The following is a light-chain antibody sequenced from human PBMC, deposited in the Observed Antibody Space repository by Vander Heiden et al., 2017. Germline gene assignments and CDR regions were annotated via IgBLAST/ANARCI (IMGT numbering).Light chain of an antibody. J-gene: IGKJ1*01. CDR3: QQSYSTRPWT. CDR2: AAS. V-gene: IGKV1-39*01. Sequence: DIQMTPSPSSLSASVGDRVTITCRASQSISSYLNWYQQKPGKAPKLLIYAASSLQSEVPSRFSGSGSGTDFTLTISSLQPEDFATYYCQQSYSTRPWTFGQGTKVEIK. CDR1: QSISSY.